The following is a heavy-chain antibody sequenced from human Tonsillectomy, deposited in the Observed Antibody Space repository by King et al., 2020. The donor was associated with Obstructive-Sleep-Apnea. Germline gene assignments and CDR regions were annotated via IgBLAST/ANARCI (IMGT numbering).Heavy chain of an antibody. V-gene: IGHV3-7*01. J-gene: IGHJ4*02. Sequence: VQLVESGGGLVQPGGSLRLSCAASGFTFSSYWMTWVHQAPGMGLEWVANIKQDGSERYYVDSVKGRFTISRDNAKNSLYLQMNSLRDEDTAVYYCARAREYYCSSTSCYDGGDYWGQGTLVTVSS. CDR3: ARAREYYCSSTSCYDGGDY. CDR1: GFTFSSYW. CDR2: IKQDGSER. D-gene: IGHD2-2*01.